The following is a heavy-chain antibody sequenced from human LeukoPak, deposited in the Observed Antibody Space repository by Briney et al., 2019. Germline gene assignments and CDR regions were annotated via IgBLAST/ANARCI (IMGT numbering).Heavy chain of an antibody. CDR1: GFTFSSYG. CDR3: ARDGEQQLFHYMDV. V-gene: IGHV3-30*03. D-gene: IGHD6-13*01. Sequence: RSGGSLRLSCAASGFTFSSYGMHWVRQAPGKGLEWVAVISYDGSNKYYADSVKGRFTISRDNSKNTLYLQMNSLRAEDTAVYYCARDGEQQLFHYMDVWGKGTTVTVSS. J-gene: IGHJ6*03. CDR2: ISYDGSNK.